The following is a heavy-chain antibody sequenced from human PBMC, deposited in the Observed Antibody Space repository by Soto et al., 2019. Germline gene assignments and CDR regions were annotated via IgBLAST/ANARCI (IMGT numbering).Heavy chain of an antibody. V-gene: IGHV4-30-2*01. CDR1: GGSISSGGFS. CDR2: IYHSETT. CDR3: ARGQKGFAFFDY. J-gene: IGHJ4*02. Sequence: SETLSLTCAVSGGSISSGGFSCNCIRQPPGKGLEWIGYIYHSETTFYNPSLKSRVTISLDRSKNQFSLKLSSMTAADTALYYCARGQKGFAFFDYWGQGTLVTVSS. D-gene: IGHD2-21*01.